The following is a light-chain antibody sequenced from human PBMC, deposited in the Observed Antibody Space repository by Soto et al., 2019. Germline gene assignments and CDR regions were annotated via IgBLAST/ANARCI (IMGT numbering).Light chain of an antibody. CDR2: EVS. V-gene: IGLV2-14*01. CDR3: SSYTTSSTLLYV. Sequence: QSVLTQPASVSGSPGQSITISCTGTSSDVGGYNSVSWYQQHPGKAPKLMIYEVSNRPSGFSNRFSGSKSGNTASLTISGLQAEDEADYYCSSYTTSSTLLYVFGTGTKVTVL. CDR1: SSDVGGYNS. J-gene: IGLJ1*01.